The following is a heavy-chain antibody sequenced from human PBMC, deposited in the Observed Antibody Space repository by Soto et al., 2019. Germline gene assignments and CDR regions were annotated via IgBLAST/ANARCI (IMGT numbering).Heavy chain of an antibody. V-gene: IGHV4-4*07. CDR1: LDSISNSY. J-gene: IGHJ5*02. D-gene: IGHD3-22*01. Sequence: QVQLLESGPGLVKPSETLSLTCSVSLDSISNSYWTWIRQPAGKGLEWIGHIYSSGNANYKPSLKSRVTMSLDTSKNQFSLSLKSVTAADTAIYYCAKGRGFYSDNYFDPWGQGTQVTVSS. CDR2: IYSSGNA. CDR3: AKGRGFYSDNYFDP.